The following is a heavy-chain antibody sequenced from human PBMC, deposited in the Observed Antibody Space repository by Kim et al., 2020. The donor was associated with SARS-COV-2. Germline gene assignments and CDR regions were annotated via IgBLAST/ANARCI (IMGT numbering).Heavy chain of an antibody. V-gene: IGHV3-48*03. CDR3: ARDSEVRGVGIVG. D-gene: IGHD3-10*01. CDR2: ISSSGSTI. J-gene: IGHJ4*02. Sequence: GGSLRLSCAASGFTFSSYEMNWVRQAPGKGLEWVSYISSSGSTIYYADSVKGRFTISRDNAKNSLYPQMNSLRAEDTAVYYCARDSEVRGVGIVGWGQGTLVTVSS. CDR1: GFTFSSYE.